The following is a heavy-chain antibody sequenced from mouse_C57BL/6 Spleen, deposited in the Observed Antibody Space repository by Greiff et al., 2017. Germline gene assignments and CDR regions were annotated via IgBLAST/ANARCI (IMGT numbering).Heavy chain of an antibody. V-gene: IGHV5-4*01. J-gene: IGHJ2*01. Sequence: EVKLVESGGGLVKPGGSLKLSCAASGFTFSSYAMSWVRQTPEKRLEWVATISDGGSYTYYPDNVKGRFTISRVNAKNNLYLQMSHLKSEDTAMYYCARDYYGYRSYFDYWGQGTTLTVSS. CDR3: ARDYYGYRSYFDY. CDR2: ISDGGSYT. CDR1: GFTFSSYA. D-gene: IGHD2-2*01.